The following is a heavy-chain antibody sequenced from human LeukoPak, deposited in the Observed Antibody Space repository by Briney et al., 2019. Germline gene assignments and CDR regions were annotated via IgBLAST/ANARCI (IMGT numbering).Heavy chain of an antibody. V-gene: IGHV3-23*01. Sequence: GGSLRLSCAASGFTFSSYAMSWVRQAPGKGLEWVSAISDSGGRTYYAASVKGRFTISRHNSKNTLYLQMNSLRAEDTAVYYCARERGGSGSYYNETSDYWGQGTLVTVSS. J-gene: IGHJ4*02. CDR3: ARERGGSGSYYNETSDY. D-gene: IGHD3-10*01. CDR1: GFTFSSYA. CDR2: ISDSGGRT.